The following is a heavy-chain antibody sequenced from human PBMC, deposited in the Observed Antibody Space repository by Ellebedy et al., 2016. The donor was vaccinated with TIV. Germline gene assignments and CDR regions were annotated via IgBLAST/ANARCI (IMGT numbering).Heavy chain of an antibody. Sequence: AASVKVSCKASDDIFNQNYIHWVRQAPGQGLEWVGIINPISGSATYARKFQGRVALTRNTSSSTFYMELSSLTSEDTAVFYCARTGLHSVPVPYYFHSWGQGTLVTVSS. CDR1: DDIFNQNY. D-gene: IGHD6-19*01. J-gene: IGHJ4*02. V-gene: IGHV1-46*02. CDR2: INPISGSA. CDR3: ARTGLHSVPVPYYFHS.